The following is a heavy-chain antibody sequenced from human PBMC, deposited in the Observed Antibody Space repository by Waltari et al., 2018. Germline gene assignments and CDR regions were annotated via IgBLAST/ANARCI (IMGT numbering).Heavy chain of an antibody. Sequence: QVQLVQSGAEVKTPGSSVKVSCKASGGTFRSYAIRWVRRAPGQGLEWMGGIIPIFGTANYAQKFQGRVTITADESTSTAYMELSSLRSEDTAVYYCAREGDGYKKAMTYFDIWGQGTMVTVSS. D-gene: IGHD5-12*01. V-gene: IGHV1-69*01. J-gene: IGHJ3*02. CDR2: IIPIFGTA. CDR1: GGTFRSYA. CDR3: AREGDGYKKAMTYFDI.